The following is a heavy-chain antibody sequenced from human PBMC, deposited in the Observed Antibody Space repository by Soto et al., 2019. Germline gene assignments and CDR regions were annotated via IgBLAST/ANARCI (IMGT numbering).Heavy chain of an antibody. Sequence: PGGSLRLSCAASGFTFSSYGMHWVRQAPGKGLEWVAVIWYDGSNKYYADSVKGRFTISRDNSKNTLYLQMNSLRAEDTAVYYCARDILRSGSSGWYGYYYYYGMDVWGQGTTVTVSS. CDR3: ARDILRSGSSGWYGYYYYYGMDV. CDR1: GFTFSSYG. CDR2: IWYDGSNK. D-gene: IGHD6-19*01. V-gene: IGHV3-33*01. J-gene: IGHJ6*02.